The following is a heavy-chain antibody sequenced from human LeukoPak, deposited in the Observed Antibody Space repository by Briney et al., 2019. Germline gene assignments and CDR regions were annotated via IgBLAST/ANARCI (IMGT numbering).Heavy chain of an antibody. CDR3: AKDIYPLNDPATAIPFDY. CDR2: ISWDGGST. J-gene: IGHJ4*02. Sequence: PGGSLRLSCAASGFTFDDYTMHWVRRAPGKGLEWVSLISWDGGSTYYADSVKGRFTISRDNSKNSLYLQMNSLRTEDTALYYCAKDIYPLNDPATAIPFDYWGQGTLVTVSS. V-gene: IGHV3-43*01. D-gene: IGHD2-2*02. CDR1: GFTFDDYT.